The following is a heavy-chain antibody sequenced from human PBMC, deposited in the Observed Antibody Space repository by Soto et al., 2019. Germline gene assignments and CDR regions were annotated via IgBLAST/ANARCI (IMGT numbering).Heavy chain of an antibody. CDR1: GGSLSDYY. D-gene: IGHD3-10*01. Sequence: QLQLQESGPGMVKPSETLSLTCTVSGGSLSDYYCSWIRHSPGKGLEWIGFVSYSGTADSCPPFQSSFIILRVISTTHSSLTVNSVTAADAAGYYCRGHRVDDSGSADYKDYWGQGTVVAVSS. J-gene: IGHJ4*02. V-gene: IGHV4-59*08. CDR3: RGHRVDDSGSADYKDY. CDR2: VSYSGTA.